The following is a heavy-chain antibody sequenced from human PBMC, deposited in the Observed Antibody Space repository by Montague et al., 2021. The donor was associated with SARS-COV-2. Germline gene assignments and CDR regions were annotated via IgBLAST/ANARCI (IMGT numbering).Heavy chain of an antibody. CDR3: ARSRENYNILTGYPYYFNY. CDR2: IYYSGST. J-gene: IGHJ4*02. CDR1: GGSISRYY. V-gene: IGHV4-59*01. Sequence: SETLSLTCTVSGGSISRYYWNWIRQPPGKGLEWIAYIYYSGSTNYNPSLKSRVTISVDTSKNQFSLKLSSVTAADTGVYCCARSRENYNILTGYPYYFNYWGQGTLVTVSS. D-gene: IGHD3-9*01.